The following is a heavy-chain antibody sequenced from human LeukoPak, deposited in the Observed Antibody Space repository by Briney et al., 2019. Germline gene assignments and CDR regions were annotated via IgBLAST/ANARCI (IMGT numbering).Heavy chain of an antibody. V-gene: IGHV1-18*01. CDR2: ISAYNGNT. J-gene: IGHJ6*02. Sequence: SVKVSCKASGYTFTSYGISWVRQAPGQGLEWMGWISAYNGNTNYAQKLQGRVTMTTDTSTSTAYMELRSLRSDDTAVYYCARDSGSYYNYYYGIDVWGQGTTVTVSS. CDR1: GYTFTSYG. CDR3: ARDSGSYYNYYYGIDV. D-gene: IGHD1-26*01.